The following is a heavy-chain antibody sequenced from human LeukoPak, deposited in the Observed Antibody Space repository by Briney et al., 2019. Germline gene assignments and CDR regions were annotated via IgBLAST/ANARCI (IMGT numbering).Heavy chain of an antibody. V-gene: IGHV1-2*02. J-gene: IGHJ6*03. D-gene: IGHD6-19*01. CDR1: GYTFTGYY. Sequence: ASVKVSCKASGYTFTGYYMHWVRQAPGQGLEWMGWINPNSGGTNYAQKFQGRVTMTRDTSISTAYMELSSLRSEDTAVYYCARGSYSGWYVHYYYYMDVWGKGTTVTISS. CDR3: ARGSYSGWYVHYYYYMDV. CDR2: INPNSGGT.